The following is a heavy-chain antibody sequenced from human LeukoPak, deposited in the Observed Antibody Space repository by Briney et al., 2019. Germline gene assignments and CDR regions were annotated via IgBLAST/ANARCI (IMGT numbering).Heavy chain of an antibody. D-gene: IGHD5-12*01. V-gene: IGHV4-34*01. CDR3: ARGRGNSSR. CDR2: INHSGST. Sequence: SETLSLTCAVYGGSFSGYYWSWVRQPPGKGLEWIGEINHSGSTNYNPSLKSRVTIPVDTSKNQFSLKLSSVTAADTAVYYCARGRGNSSRWGQGTLVTVSS. J-gene: IGHJ4*02. CDR1: GGSFSGYY.